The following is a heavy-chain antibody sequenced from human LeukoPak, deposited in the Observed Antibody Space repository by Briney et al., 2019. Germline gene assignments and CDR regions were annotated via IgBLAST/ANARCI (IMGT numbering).Heavy chain of an antibody. D-gene: IGHD3-10*01. Sequence: PGGSLRLSCAASGFTFDDYAMHWVRQAPGKGLEWVSGISWNSGSIGYADSVKGRFTISRDNAKNLLYLQMNSLRAEDTAVYSCARGHFGMDVWGQGTTVIVSS. CDR1: GFTFDDYA. V-gene: IGHV3-9*01. CDR3: ARGHFGMDV. CDR2: ISWNSGSI. J-gene: IGHJ6*02.